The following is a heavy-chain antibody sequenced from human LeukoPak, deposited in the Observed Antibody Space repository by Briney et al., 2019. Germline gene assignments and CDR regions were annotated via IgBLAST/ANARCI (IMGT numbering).Heavy chain of an antibody. Sequence: SETLSLTCTVSGGSISSYYWSWIRQPPGKGLEWIGYIYYRGSTNYNPSLKSRVTISVDTSKNQFSLKLSSVTAADTAVYYCARENSPEGSLYWYFDLWGRGTLVTVSS. J-gene: IGHJ2*01. V-gene: IGHV4-59*01. CDR1: GGSISSYY. CDR3: ARENSPEGSLYWYFDL. CDR2: IYYRGST. D-gene: IGHD2-21*01.